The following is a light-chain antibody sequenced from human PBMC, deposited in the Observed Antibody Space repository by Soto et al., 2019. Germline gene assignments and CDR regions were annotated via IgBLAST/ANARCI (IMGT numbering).Light chain of an antibody. Sequence: QAVVTQEPSFSVSPGGTVTLTCGLSSGSVSTSYYPSWYQQTPGQAPRTLIYSTNTRSSGVPDRFSGSILGNKAALTITGAQADDESDYYCVLYMGGDIEVFGGGTKVTVL. CDR3: VLYMGGDIEV. CDR1: SGSVSTSYY. V-gene: IGLV8-61*01. J-gene: IGLJ2*01. CDR2: STN.